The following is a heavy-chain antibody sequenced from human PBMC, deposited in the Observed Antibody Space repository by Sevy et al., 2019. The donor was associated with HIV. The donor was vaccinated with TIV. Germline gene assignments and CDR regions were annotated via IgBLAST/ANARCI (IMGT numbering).Heavy chain of an antibody. CDR1: GFTFSDYG. D-gene: IGHD1-7*01. CDR2: IWSDGSNK. V-gene: IGHV3-33*01. CDR3: AREERSGTTTSFDY. J-gene: IGHJ4*02. Sequence: GGSLRLSCAASGFTFSDYGMHWVRQAPGKGLEWVAVIWSDGSNKYYGYSVKGRFIISRDSSKNTLFLQMNSLRVDDTAVYYCAREERSGTTTSFDYWGQGALVTVSS.